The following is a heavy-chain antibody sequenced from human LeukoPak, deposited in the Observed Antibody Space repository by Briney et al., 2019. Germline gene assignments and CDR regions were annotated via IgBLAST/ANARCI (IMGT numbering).Heavy chain of an antibody. Sequence: GGSLRLSCAASRFTFSNYGMHWVRQAPGKGLEWVAVIWYDGSNKYYADSVKGRFTISRDNSKNTLYLQMNSLRAEDTAVYYCARNPGRGYTYGYGFDYWGQGTLVTVSS. CDR2: IWYDGSNK. J-gene: IGHJ4*02. CDR1: RFTFSNYG. V-gene: IGHV3-33*01. CDR3: ARNPGRGYTYGYGFDY. D-gene: IGHD5-18*01.